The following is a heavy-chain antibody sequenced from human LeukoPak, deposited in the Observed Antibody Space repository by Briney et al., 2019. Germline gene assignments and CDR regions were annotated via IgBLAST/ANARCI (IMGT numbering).Heavy chain of an antibody. D-gene: IGHD5-12*01. CDR1: GFTFSSYS. Sequence: GGSLRLSCAASGFTFSSYSMNWVRQAPGKGLEWVSSISGNSRHIYYADSVKGRFTISRDNAKNSLYLQMSSLRAEDTAVYYCGRVKEASAFDIWGQGTMVTVSS. V-gene: IGHV3-21*01. CDR2: ISGNSRHI. CDR3: GRVKEASAFDI. J-gene: IGHJ3*02.